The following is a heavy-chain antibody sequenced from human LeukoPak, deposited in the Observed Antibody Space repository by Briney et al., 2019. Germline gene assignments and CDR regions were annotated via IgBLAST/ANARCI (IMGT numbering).Heavy chain of an antibody. CDR1: GGSFSGYY. Sequence: SETLSLTCAVYGGSFSGYYWGWIRQPPGKGLEWIGEINHSGSTNYNPSLKSRVTISVDTSKNQFSLKLSSVTAADTAVYYCAREQSSRWGYGSGSYYESTYYFDYWGQGTLVTVSS. CDR3: AREQSSRWGYGSGSYYESTYYFDY. CDR2: INHSGST. J-gene: IGHJ4*02. D-gene: IGHD3-10*01. V-gene: IGHV4-34*01.